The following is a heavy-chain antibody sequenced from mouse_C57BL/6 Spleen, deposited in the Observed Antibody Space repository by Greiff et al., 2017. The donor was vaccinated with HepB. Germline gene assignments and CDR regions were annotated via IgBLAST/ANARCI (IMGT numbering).Heavy chain of an antibody. CDR2: INPSNGGT. Sequence: VQLPQPGTELVKPGASVKLSCKASGSTFTSYWMHWVKQRPGQGLEWIGNINPSNGGTNYNEKFKSKATLTVDKSSSTAYMQLSSLTSEDSAVYYCARSSEGDAMDYWGQGTSVTVSS. CDR3: ARSSEGDAMDY. V-gene: IGHV1-53*01. CDR1: GSTFTSYW. J-gene: IGHJ4*01.